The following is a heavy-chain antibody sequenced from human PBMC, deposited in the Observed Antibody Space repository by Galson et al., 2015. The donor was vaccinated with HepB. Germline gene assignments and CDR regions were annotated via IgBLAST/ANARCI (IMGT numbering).Heavy chain of an antibody. V-gene: IGHV3-9*01. D-gene: IGHD5-24*01. Sequence: SLRLSCAASGFTFDDYAMHWVRQAPGKGLEWVSGISWNSDSTGYADSVKGRFTISRDNAKNSLYLQMSSLRAEDTALYYCAKTLRDAFFDYWGQGTLVTVSS. J-gene: IGHJ4*02. CDR3: AKTLRDAFFDY. CDR1: GFTFDDYA. CDR2: ISWNSDST.